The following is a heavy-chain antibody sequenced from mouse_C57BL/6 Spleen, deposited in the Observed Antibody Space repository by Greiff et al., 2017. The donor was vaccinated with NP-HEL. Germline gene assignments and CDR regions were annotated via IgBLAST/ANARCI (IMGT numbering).Heavy chain of an antibody. J-gene: IGHJ2*01. CDR1: GYTFTDYV. Sequence: QVQLQQSGAELVRPGASVTLSCKASGYTFTDYVMHWVKQTPVHGLEWIGAIDPETGGTAYNQKFKGKAILTADKSSSTAYMELRSLTSEDSAVYYCTRSRMGWEETYWGQGTTLTVSS. D-gene: IGHD2-10*02. CDR2: IDPETGGT. CDR3: TRSRMGWEETY. V-gene: IGHV1-15*01.